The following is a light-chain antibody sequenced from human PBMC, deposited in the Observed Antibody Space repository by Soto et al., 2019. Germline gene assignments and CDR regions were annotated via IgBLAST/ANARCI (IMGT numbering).Light chain of an antibody. J-gene: IGKJ5*01. CDR1: QSISSY. CDR2: DAS. CDR3: QQYENLPT. V-gene: IGKV1-33*01. Sequence: DIPMTQSPSSLSASVGDRVTITFRASQSISSYLNWYQQKPGKAPKLLIYDASNLEAGVPSRFRGSGSGTDFTFTISRLQPEDIATYYCQQYENLPTFGQGTRLEIK.